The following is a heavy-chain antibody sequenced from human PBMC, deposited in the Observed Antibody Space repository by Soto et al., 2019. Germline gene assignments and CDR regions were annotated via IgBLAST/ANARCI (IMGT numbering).Heavy chain of an antibody. CDR1: GYSISSGSY. J-gene: IGHJ4*03. Sequence: SETLSLTCTVSGYSISSGSYWGWIRHPPGEGPEWIASIYHGGTTFYNPSLKSRISISVDTSKNQFSLRLTSVTAADTATYYCARVHVMVVAGSTFDYWGRGTLVTASS. CDR3: ARVHVMVVAGSTFDY. CDR2: IYHGGTT. V-gene: IGHV4-38-2*02. D-gene: IGHD6-19*01.